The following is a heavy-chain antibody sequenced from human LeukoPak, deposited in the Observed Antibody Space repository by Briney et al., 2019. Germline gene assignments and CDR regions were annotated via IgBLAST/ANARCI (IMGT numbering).Heavy chain of an antibody. V-gene: IGHV3-30-3*01. J-gene: IGHJ4*02. CDR1: GFTFSSYA. CDR3: ASTPSSSGWYVPFDY. CDR2: ISYDGSNK. Sequence: GGSLRLSCAASGFTFSSYAMHWVRQAPGKGLEWVAVISYDGSNKYYADSVKGRFTISRDNSKNTLYLQMNSLRAEDTAVYYCASTPSSSGWYVPFDYWGQGTLVTVSS. D-gene: IGHD6-19*01.